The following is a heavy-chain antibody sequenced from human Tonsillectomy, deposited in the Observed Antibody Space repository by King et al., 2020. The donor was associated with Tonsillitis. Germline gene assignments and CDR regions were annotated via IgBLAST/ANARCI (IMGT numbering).Heavy chain of an antibody. J-gene: IGHJ4*02. CDR2: INPDSGAT. CDR3: AREDSEYTTSALDF. CDR1: GYTFTGYY. D-gene: IGHD6-6*01. V-gene: IGHV1-2*02. Sequence: QLVQSGAEVKKPGASVKVSCKASGYTFTGYYLHWVRQAPGQGLEWMGWINPDSGATNYAQKFQGRVTMTRDTSISTAYMELTRLTSDDTAVFYCAREDSEYTTSALDFWGQGTLVTVSS.